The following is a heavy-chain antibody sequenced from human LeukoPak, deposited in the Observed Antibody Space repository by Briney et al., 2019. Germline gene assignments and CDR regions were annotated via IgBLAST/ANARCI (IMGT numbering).Heavy chain of an antibody. J-gene: IGHJ4*02. D-gene: IGHD3-22*01. CDR3: ARSLYYYDSSGSDYPPGY. Sequence: PGGSLRLSCGASGFTFSTYWMSWVRQAPGEGLEWVANTKKDGSEKYYVDSVKGRFTISRDNAKNSLYLQMNSLRAEDTAVYYCARSLYYYDSSGSDYPPGYWGQGTLVTVSS. CDR2: TKKDGSEK. V-gene: IGHV3-7*03. CDR1: GFTFSTYW.